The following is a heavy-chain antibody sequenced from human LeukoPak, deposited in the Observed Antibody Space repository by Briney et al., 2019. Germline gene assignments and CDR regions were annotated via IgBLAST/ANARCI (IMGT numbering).Heavy chain of an antibody. CDR2: ISYDGSNK. CDR3: ATDRSSSFDY. D-gene: IGHD3-16*02. J-gene: IGHJ4*02. CDR1: GFTFSSYG. V-gene: IGHV3-30*03. Sequence: GGSLRLSCAASGFTFSSYGMHWVRQAPGKGLEWVAVISYDGSNKYYADSVKGRFTISRDNSKNTLYLQMNSLRAEDTAVYYCATDRSSSFDYWGQGTLVTVSS.